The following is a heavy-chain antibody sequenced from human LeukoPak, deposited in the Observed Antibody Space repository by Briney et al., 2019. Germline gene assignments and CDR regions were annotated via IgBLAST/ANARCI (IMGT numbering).Heavy chain of an antibody. D-gene: IGHD3-16*02. CDR1: GFTFSSYG. CDR2: IRYDGSNK. CDR3: AHLYVWGSYRYLFDY. J-gene: IGHJ4*02. Sequence: GGSLRLPCAASGFTFSSYGMHWVRQAPGKGLEWVAFIRYDGSNKYYADSVKGRFTISRDNSKNTLYLQMNSLRAEDTAVYYCAHLYVWGSYRYLFDYWGQGTLVTVSS. V-gene: IGHV3-30*02.